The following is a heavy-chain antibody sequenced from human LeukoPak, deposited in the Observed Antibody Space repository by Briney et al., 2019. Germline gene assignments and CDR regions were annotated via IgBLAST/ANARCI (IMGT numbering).Heavy chain of an antibody. J-gene: IGHJ6*03. CDR1: GFTPSSYA. CDR3: AKGLLTAGSHNCMDV. V-gene: IGHV3-23*05. Sequence: GGSLRLSCAASGFTPSSYAMSWVRHAPGRGLEWVSTIDTRGTGTFYADSVKGRFTISRDNSKNTLFVQMSGLRAEDTAVYYCAKGLLTAGSHNCMDVWGKGTTVTVSS. CDR2: IDTRGTGT. D-gene: IGHD2-21*02.